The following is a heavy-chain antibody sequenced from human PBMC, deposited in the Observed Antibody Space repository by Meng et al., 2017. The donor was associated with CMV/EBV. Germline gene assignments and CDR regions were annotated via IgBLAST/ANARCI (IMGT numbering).Heavy chain of an antibody. CDR3: ARDEQSRFPID. CDR1: GFTFSSYS. V-gene: IGHV3-21*04. D-gene: IGHD1/OR15-1a*01. CDR2: IRSSSSDI. Sequence: GESLKISCAASGFTFSSYSMNWVRQAPGKGLEWVSSIRSSSSDIYYADSVKGRFTISRDNSKNTLYLQMNSLRAEDTAVYYCARDEQSRFPIDWGQGTLVTVSS. J-gene: IGHJ4*02.